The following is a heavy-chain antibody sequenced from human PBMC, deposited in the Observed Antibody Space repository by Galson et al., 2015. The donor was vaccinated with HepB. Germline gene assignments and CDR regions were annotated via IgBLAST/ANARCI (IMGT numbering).Heavy chain of an antibody. CDR1: GDTLTNLS. J-gene: IGHJ6*03. Sequence: CTVSGDTLTNLSMHWVRQAPGKGLEWMGGFDPEHAEIIYAQKFQGRVTMTEDSSTDTAYMVLSSLRSEDTAVYYCARRKYCTNSIYYKTYSSYYMDVWGKGTTVTVSS. V-gene: IGHV1-24*01. CDR3: ARRKYCTNSIYYKTYSSYYMDV. D-gene: IGHD2-8*01. CDR2: FDPEHAEI.